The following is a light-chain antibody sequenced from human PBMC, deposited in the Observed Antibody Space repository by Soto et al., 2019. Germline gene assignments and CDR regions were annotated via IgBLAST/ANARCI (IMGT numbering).Light chain of an antibody. CDR2: AAS. CDR1: QGISSY. V-gene: IGKV1-9*01. Sequence: IQLTQSPSSLSASVGDRVTITCRASQGISSYLAWYQQKPGKAPKLLIYAASTLQSGVPSRFSGSGSGTDFTLTISSLQPEDFATYYCQQYNSYRYTFGQGTRLEIK. J-gene: IGKJ2*01. CDR3: QQYNSYRYT.